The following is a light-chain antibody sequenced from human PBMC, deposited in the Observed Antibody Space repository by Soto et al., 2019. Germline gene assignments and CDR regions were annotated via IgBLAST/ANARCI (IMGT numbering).Light chain of an antibody. V-gene: IGKV1-5*01. CDR2: DAS. CDR3: QQYNSYWT. J-gene: IGKJ1*01. Sequence: DIQMTQSPSTLSASVGDRVTITCRASQSIGSWLAWYQRKPGKAPKLLIYDASSLESGVPSRFSGSGSGTEFTLTISSLQPDDFATYYCQQYNSYWTFGQGTKVDIK. CDR1: QSIGSW.